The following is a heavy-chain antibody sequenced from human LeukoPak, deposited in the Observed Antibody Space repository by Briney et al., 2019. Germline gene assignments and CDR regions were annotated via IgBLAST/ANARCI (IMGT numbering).Heavy chain of an antibody. D-gene: IGHD1-26*01. Sequence: ASVKVSCKASGYTFTSYGISWVRQAPGQGLEWMGGIIPIFGTANYAQKFQGRVTITADESTSTAYMELSSLRSEDTAVYYCARERGEGIVGARFSAFDIWGQGTVVTVSS. CDR3: ARERGEGIVGARFSAFDI. V-gene: IGHV1-69*13. J-gene: IGHJ3*02. CDR1: GYTFTSYG. CDR2: IIPIFGTA.